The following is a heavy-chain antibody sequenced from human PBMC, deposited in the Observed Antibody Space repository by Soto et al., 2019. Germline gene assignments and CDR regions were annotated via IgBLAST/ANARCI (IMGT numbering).Heavy chain of an antibody. CDR3: CSMGVGSLTNYYYGMDV. J-gene: IGHJ6*02. CDR1: GCTFTSYG. Sequence: ASVKVSCKASGCTFTSYGISWVRQAPGQGLEWMGWISAYNGNTNYAQKLQGRVTMTTDTSTSTAYMELRSLRSDDTAVYYCCSMGVGSLTNYYYGMDVWGQGTTVTVSS. CDR2: ISAYNGNT. V-gene: IGHV1-18*01. D-gene: IGHD1-26*01.